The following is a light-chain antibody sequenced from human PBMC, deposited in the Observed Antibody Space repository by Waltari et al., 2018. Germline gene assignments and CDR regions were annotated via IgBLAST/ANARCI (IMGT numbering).Light chain of an antibody. J-gene: IGLJ2*01. CDR1: GSNLGAGYA. V-gene: IGLV1-40*01. CDR2: TNT. CDR3: QSFDTNLSVI. Sequence: QSVLTQPPSVSGAPEQGVTISCTGGGSNLGAGYAVHWEQQFPGTAPKLLIFTNTNRPSGVPDRFSGSRSGASASLAITGLQAEDEGYYYCQSFDTNLSVIFGGGTKLTVL.